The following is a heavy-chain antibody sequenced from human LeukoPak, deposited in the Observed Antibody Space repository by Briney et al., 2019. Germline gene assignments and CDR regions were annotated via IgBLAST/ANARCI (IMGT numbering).Heavy chain of an antibody. Sequence: GGSLRLSCAASGFTFSSYGMQWVRRAPGKGLEWVAFIHYDGSNKYYANSVKGRFTISRDNSKNTLYLHMNSLRAEDTAVYYCAKDPIRGVRPYYFSSWGQGTLVTVSS. CDR1: GFTFSSYG. D-gene: IGHD3-10*01. V-gene: IGHV3-30*02. CDR2: IHYDGSNK. J-gene: IGHJ4*02. CDR3: AKDPIRGVRPYYFSS.